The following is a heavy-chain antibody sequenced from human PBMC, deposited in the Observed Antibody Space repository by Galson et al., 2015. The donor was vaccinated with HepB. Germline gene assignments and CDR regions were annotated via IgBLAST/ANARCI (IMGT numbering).Heavy chain of an antibody. J-gene: IGHJ6*02. D-gene: IGHD1-1*01. V-gene: IGHV1-18*01. CDR1: GYDFNKYG. Sequence: SVKVSCKASGYDFNKYGLSWVRQAPGQSLEWVGWINTGNGHTKYSRKFQGRLIMTTDTSTTTAYMELRNLRSDDTAVYYCARDSRLELRLNNYFSYGMDVWGQGSAVTVSS. CDR3: ARDSRLELRLNNYFSYGMDV. CDR2: INTGNGHT.